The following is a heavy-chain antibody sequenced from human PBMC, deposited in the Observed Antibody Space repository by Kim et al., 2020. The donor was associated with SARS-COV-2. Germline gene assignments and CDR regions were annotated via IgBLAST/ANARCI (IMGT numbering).Heavy chain of an antibody. CDR1: GGSISSGGYY. V-gene: IGHV4-31*03. CDR3: ARTPPVTQYGMDV. D-gene: IGHD4-17*01. J-gene: IGHJ6*02. Sequence: SETLSLTCTVSGGSISSGGYYWSWIRQHPGKGLEWIGYIYYSGSTYYNPSLKSRVTISVDTSKNQFSLKLSSVTAADTAVYYCARTPPVTQYGMDVWGQGTTVTVSS. CDR2: IYYSGST.